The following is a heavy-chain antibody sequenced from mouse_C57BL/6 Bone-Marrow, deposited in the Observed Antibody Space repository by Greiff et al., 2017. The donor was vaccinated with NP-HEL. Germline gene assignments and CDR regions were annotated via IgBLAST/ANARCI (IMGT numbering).Heavy chain of an antibody. V-gene: IGHV1-74*01. J-gene: IGHJ1*03. Sequence: QVQLQQPGAELVKPGASVKVSCKASGYTFTSYWMHWVKQRPGQGLEWIGRIHPSDSYTNYNQKFKGKATLTVDTSSSTAYMQLSSLTSEDSAVYYCAREEAPWYFDVWGTGTTVTVSS. CDR2: IHPSDSYT. CDR1: GYTFTSYW. CDR3: AREEAPWYFDV.